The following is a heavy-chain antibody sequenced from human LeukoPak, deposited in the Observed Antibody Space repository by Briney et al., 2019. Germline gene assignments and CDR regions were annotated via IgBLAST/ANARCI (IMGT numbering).Heavy chain of an antibody. D-gene: IGHD6-13*01. CDR3: ARGGIAAAVDY. CDR1: GGTFSSYA. V-gene: IGHV1-69*13. Sequence: ASVKVSCKASGGTFSSYAISWVRQAPGQGLEWMGGIIPLFGTPNYAQKFQGRVTITADESTTTAYMELSSLRSEDTAVYYCARGGIAAAVDYWGQGTLVTVSS. J-gene: IGHJ4*02. CDR2: IIPLFGTP.